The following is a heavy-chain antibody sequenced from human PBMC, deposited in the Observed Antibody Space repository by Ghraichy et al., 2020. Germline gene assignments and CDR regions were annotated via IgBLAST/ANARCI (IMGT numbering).Heavy chain of an antibody. D-gene: IGHD5-12*01. Sequence: ESLNISCTVSGGSISSYYWSWIRQPPGKGLEWIGYIYYSGSTNYNPSLKSRVTISVDTSKNQFSLKLSSVTAADTAVYYCASNGRGYSGYDGPSSFDYWGQGTLVTVSS. CDR3: ASNGRGYSGYDGPSSFDY. V-gene: IGHV4-59*01. J-gene: IGHJ4*02. CDR1: GGSISSYY. CDR2: IYYSGST.